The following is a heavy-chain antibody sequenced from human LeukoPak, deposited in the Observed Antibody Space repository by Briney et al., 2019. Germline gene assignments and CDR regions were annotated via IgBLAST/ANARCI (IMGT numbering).Heavy chain of an antibody. CDR2: ISTSGST. Sequence: PSETLSLTCTVSGGSSTHYYYSWVRQPAGKGLEWIGRISTSGSTNYNPSLRSRATISVDKSKNLFSLKLSSVTAADTAVYYCARGSSRYYYYMDVWGKGTTVTVSS. CDR1: GGSSTHYY. J-gene: IGHJ6*03. V-gene: IGHV4-4*07. CDR3: ARGSSRYYYYMDV.